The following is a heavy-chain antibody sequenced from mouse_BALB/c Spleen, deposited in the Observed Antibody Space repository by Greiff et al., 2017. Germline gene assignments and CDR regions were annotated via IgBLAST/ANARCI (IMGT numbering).Heavy chain of an antibody. J-gene: IGHJ4*01. CDR3: ARQGAYYPDYYAMDY. Sequence: EVKVVESGGGLVQPGGSLKLSCAASGFTFSSYTMSWVRQTPEKRLEWVAYISNGGGSTYYPDTVKGRFTISRDNAKNTLYLQMSSLKSEDTAMYYCARQGAYYPDYYAMDYWGQGTSVTVSS. D-gene: IGHD2-10*01. CDR2: ISNGGGST. V-gene: IGHV5-12-2*01. CDR1: GFTFSSYT.